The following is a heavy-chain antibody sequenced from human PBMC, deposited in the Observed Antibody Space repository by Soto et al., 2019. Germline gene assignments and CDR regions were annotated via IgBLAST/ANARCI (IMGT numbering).Heavy chain of an antibody. D-gene: IGHD3-16*02. CDR1: GFTFSSYW. CDR2: IKQDGSEK. Sequence: GGSLRLSCAASGFTFSSYWMSWVRQAPGKGLEWVANIKQDGSEKYYVDSVKGRFTISRDNAKNSLYLQMNSLRAEDTAVYYCARESHYDYIWGSYRQPHFDYWGQGTLVTVSS. V-gene: IGHV3-7*01. J-gene: IGHJ4*02. CDR3: ARESHYDYIWGSYRQPHFDY.